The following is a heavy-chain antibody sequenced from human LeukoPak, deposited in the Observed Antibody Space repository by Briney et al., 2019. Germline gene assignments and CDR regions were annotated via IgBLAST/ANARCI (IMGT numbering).Heavy chain of an antibody. CDR1: GFTFSPYE. CDR3: ARKYCSTTSCLFDN. J-gene: IGHJ4*02. D-gene: IGHD2-2*01. V-gene: IGHV3-48*03. Sequence: GGSLRLSCAASGFTFSPYEMNWVRQAPGKGLQWVSDISSSGTTIYYADSVKGRFTISRDNAKNSLYLQMNSLRAEDTAVYYCARKYCSTTSCLFDNWGQGTLVTVSS. CDR2: ISSSGTTI.